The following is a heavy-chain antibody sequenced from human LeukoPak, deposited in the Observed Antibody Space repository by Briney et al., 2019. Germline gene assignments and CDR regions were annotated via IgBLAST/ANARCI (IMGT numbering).Heavy chain of an antibody. V-gene: IGHV4-39*01. Sequence: SETLSLTCTVSGGSISSSSYYWGWIRQPPGKGLEWIGSIYYSGSTYYNPSLKSRVTISVDTSKNQFSLKLSSVTAADTAVYYCARRRYFDWSGVDDWGQGTLVTVSS. D-gene: IGHD3-9*01. CDR1: GGSISSSSYY. CDR3: ARRRYFDWSGVDD. CDR2: IYYSGST. J-gene: IGHJ4*02.